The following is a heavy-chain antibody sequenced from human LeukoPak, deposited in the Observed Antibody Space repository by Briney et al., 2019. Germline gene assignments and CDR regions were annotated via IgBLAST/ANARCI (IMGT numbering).Heavy chain of an antibody. CDR2: ISGSGGST. CDR1: GFTFTSYA. D-gene: IGHD3-10*01. CDR3: AKSEAGSSGSLFHY. V-gene: IGHV3-23*01. J-gene: IGHJ4*02. Sequence: PGGSLRLSCAASGFTFTSYAMSWVRQAPEKGLEWVSGISGSGGSTYYADSVKGRFTISRDNSKNTLYLQMDSLRAEDTAVYYCAKSEAGSSGSLFHYWGQGTLVTVSS.